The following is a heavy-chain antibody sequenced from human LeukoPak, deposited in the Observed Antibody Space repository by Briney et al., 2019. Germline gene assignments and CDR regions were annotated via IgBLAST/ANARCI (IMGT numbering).Heavy chain of an antibody. D-gene: IGHD3-9*01. CDR3: AKDRGYNILTGYSKGHYFDY. CDR1: GFTFSNYW. CDR2: IRPDGSAT. V-gene: IGHV3-74*01. J-gene: IGHJ4*02. Sequence: GGSLRLSCAASGFTFSNYWMHWVRQAPGKGLVWVSRIRPDGSATSYAESVKGRLTISRDNAKNTLYLQVNSLRAEDTAVYYCAKDRGYNILTGYSKGHYFDYWGQGTLVTVSS.